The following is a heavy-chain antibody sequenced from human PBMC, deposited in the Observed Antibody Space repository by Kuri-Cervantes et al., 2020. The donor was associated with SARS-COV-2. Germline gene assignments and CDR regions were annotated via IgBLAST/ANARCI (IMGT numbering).Heavy chain of an antibody. Sequence: GGSLRLSCAASGFTFRSYWMTWVRQAPGKGLEWVANIKQDGSEKYYVDSVKGRFTISRDNAKNSLYLQTNSLRAEDTAVYHCARDGLQEWADYWGQGTLVTVSS. CDR3: ARDGLQEWADY. D-gene: IGHD3/OR15-3a*01. J-gene: IGHJ4*02. V-gene: IGHV3-7*01. CDR1: GFTFRSYW. CDR2: IKQDGSEK.